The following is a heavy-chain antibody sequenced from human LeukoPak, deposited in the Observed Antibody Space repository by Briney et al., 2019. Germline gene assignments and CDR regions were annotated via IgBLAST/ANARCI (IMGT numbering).Heavy chain of an antibody. CDR3: ARDFRSSSGHYYYMDV. D-gene: IGHD6-6*01. CDR2: IKPDSGGT. J-gene: IGHJ6*03. V-gene: IGHV1-2*06. Sequence: ASVKVSCKASEYTFSDYYMHWVRQAPGQGLEWVGRIKPDSGGTNCAQKFQGRVTLTMDMSITTAYMELSTLTSDDTAIYFCARDFRSSSGHYYYMDVWANGTAVSVSS. CDR1: EYTFSDYY.